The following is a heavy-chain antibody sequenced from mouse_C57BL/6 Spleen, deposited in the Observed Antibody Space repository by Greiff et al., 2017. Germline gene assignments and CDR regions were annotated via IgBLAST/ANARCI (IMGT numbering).Heavy chain of an antibody. D-gene: IGHD2-2*01. CDR2: IHPNSGST. CDR1: GYTFTSYW. CDR3: ASGGFYYGYGGFAY. J-gene: IGHJ3*01. Sequence: QVQLQQPGAELVKPGASVKLSCKASGYTFTSYWMHWVKQRPGQGLEWIGMIHPNSGSTNYNEKFKSKATLTVDKSSSTAYMQLSSLPSEDSAVYYCASGGFYYGYGGFAYWGQGTLVTVSA. V-gene: IGHV1-64*01.